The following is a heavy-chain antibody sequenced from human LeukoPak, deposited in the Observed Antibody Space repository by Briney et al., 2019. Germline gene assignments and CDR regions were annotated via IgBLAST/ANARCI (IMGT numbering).Heavy chain of an antibody. Sequence: PSETLSLTCAVSGGSISSSNWWSWVRQPPGKGLEWIGEIYHSGSTNYNPSLKSRVTISVDKSKNQFSLKLSSVTAADTAVYYCARGSSIAAADPFDYWGQGTLVTVSS. V-gene: IGHV4-4*02. D-gene: IGHD6-13*01. CDR1: GGSISSSNW. J-gene: IGHJ4*02. CDR3: ARGSSIAAADPFDY. CDR2: IYHSGST.